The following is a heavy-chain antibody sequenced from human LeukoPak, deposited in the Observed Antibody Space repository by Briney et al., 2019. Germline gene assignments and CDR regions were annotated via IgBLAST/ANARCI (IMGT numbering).Heavy chain of an antibody. CDR2: IYYSGSTYYSGST. J-gene: IGHJ4*02. Sequence: SETLSLTCTVSGGSISSYYWTWIRQPPGKGLEWIGYIYYSGSTYYSGSTNYNPSLKSRVTISVDTSKNQFSLKLSSVTAADTAVYYCARGTFLGRGDYGGNYDYWGQGTLVTVSS. V-gene: IGHV4-59*12. CDR3: ARGTFLGRGDYGGNYDY. CDR1: GGSISSYY. D-gene: IGHD4-23*01.